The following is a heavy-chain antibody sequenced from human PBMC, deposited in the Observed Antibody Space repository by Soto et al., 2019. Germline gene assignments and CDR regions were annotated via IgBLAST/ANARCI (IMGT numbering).Heavy chain of an antibody. J-gene: IGHJ6*02. Sequence: VASVKVSCKASGGTFSSYAISWVRQAPGQGLEWMGGIIPIFGTANYAQKFQGRVTITADESTSTAYMELSSLRSEGTAVYYCARDKKYYYDSSGYYSDYYYYGMDVWGQGTTVTVSS. CDR3: ARDKKYYYDSSGYYSDYYYYGMDV. V-gene: IGHV1-69*13. D-gene: IGHD3-22*01. CDR1: GGTFSSYA. CDR2: IIPIFGTA.